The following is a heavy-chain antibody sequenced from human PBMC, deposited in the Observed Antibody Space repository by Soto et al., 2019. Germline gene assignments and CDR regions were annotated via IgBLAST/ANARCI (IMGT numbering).Heavy chain of an antibody. Sequence: GGSLRLSCAASGFTFSSYCIHWVRQAPCKGLEWVAVIWYDGINKYYADSVKGRFTISRDNSKNTPYLQMNSLRAEDTAVYYCARDGYSYGSLFFDYWGQGTLVTLCS. J-gene: IGHJ4*02. V-gene: IGHV3-33*01. D-gene: IGHD5-18*01. CDR2: IWYDGINK. CDR1: GFTFSSYC. CDR3: ARDGYSYGSLFFDY.